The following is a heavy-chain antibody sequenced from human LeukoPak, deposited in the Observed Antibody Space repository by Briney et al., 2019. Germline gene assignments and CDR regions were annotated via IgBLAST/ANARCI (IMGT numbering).Heavy chain of an antibody. Sequence: SETLSLTCTVSGDSMHSYYWSWIRQSPEKGLEWIGRAYSGVNAYYNPSLQSRVTISVAKSNNQFSLDLASVTAADTALYYCAREKSGTLTRAYYYIDVWGKGITVTVSS. D-gene: IGHD1-26*01. V-gene: IGHV4-4*07. CDR3: AREKSGTLTRAYYYIDV. CDR2: AYSGVNA. J-gene: IGHJ6*03. CDR1: GDSMHSYY.